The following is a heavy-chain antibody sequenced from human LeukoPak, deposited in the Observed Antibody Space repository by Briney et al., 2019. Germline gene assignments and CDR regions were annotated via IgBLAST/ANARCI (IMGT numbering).Heavy chain of an antibody. CDR2: INPSGGST. CDR1: GYTFTSYY. D-gene: IGHD6-13*01. J-gene: IGHJ6*02. CDR3: ARRDSSSWYYNYYYYGMDV. V-gene: IGHV1-46*01. Sequence: ASVKVSCKASGYTFTSYYMHWVRQAPGQGLEWMGIINPSGGSTSYAQKFQGRVTMTRNTSISTAYMGLSSLRSEDTAVYYCARRDSSSWYYNYYYYGMDVWGQGTTVTVSS.